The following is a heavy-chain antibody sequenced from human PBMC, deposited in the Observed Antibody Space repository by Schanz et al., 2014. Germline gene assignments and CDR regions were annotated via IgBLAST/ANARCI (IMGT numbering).Heavy chain of an antibody. CDR2: LSGSGTST. J-gene: IGHJ4*02. Sequence: EVQLLESGGGLVQPGGSLRLSCAASGFTFSSYAMSWVRQAPGKGLEWVSALSGSGTSTYYADSVKGRFTISRDNSKNTLYLQMNSLRAEDTAVYYCAKVREWWPYYFDYWGQGTLVTVSS. CDR1: GFTFSSYA. D-gene: IGHD2-15*01. CDR3: AKVREWWPYYFDY. V-gene: IGHV3-23*01.